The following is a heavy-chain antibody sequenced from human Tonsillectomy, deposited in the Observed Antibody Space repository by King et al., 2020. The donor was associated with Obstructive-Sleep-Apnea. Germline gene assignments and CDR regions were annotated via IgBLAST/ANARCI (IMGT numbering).Heavy chain of an antibody. CDR2: IYPGDSDT. CDR1: GYSFTSYW. Sequence: VQLVESGAEVKKPGESLKISCKGSGYSFTSYWIGWVRQMPGKGLEWMGIIYPGDSDTRYSPSFQGQVTISAAKSIRTAYLQWSSLKASDTAMYYCAGRFASMVNAFDIWGQGTMVTVSS. V-gene: IGHV5-51*01. D-gene: IGHD3-10*01. J-gene: IGHJ3*02. CDR3: AGRFASMVNAFDI.